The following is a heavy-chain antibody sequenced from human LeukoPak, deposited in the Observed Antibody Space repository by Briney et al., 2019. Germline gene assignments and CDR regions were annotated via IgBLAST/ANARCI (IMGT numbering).Heavy chain of an antibody. CDR3: ARAGRDGYNFDY. V-gene: IGHV1-69*04. D-gene: IGHD5-24*01. J-gene: IGHJ4*02. CDR2: IIPILGIA. CDR1: GGTFSSYA. Sequence: GAPVKVSCKASGGTFSSYAISWVRQAPGQGLEWMGRIIPILGIANYAQKFQGRVTITADKSTSTAYMELSSLRSEDTAVYYCARAGRDGYNFDYWGQGTLVTVSS.